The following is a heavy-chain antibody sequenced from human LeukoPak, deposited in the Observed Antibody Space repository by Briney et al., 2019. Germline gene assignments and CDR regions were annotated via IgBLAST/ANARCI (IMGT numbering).Heavy chain of an antibody. V-gene: IGHV4-59*01. CDR1: GGSISSYY. CDR2: IYYSGST. CDR3: ASSRGGITMVH. D-gene: IGHD3-10*01. J-gene: IGHJ4*02. Sequence: SETLSLTCTVPGGSISSYYWSWIRQPPGKGLEWIGYIYYSGSTNYNPSLKSRVTISVDTSKNQFSLKLSSVTAADTAVYYCASSRGGITMVHWGQGTLVTVSS.